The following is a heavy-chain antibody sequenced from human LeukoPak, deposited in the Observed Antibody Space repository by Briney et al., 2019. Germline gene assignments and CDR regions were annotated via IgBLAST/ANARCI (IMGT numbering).Heavy chain of an antibody. CDR3: ARGFRGYIAFDI. V-gene: IGHV4-34*01. Sequence: PSETLSLTSAVYGGSFSGYYWSWIRQPPGKGLEWIGEINHSGSTNYNPSLKSRVTISVDTSKNQFSLKLSSVTAADTAVYYCARGFRGYIAFDIWGQGTMVTVSS. CDR1: GGSFSGYY. J-gene: IGHJ3*02. CDR2: INHSGST. D-gene: IGHD5-24*01.